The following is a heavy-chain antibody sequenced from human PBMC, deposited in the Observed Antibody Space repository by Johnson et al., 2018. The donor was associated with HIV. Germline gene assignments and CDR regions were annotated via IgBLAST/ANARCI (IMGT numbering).Heavy chain of an antibody. D-gene: IGHD1-1*01. CDR2: ISGSGGTM. V-gene: IGHV3-11*04. J-gene: IGHJ3*02. Sequence: QVQLVESGGGLVKTGGSLRLSCAASGFTFHDSYMSWIRQAPGKGLEWISYISGSGGTMYSAASVKGRFTISRNNANNSLHLQMNNLRAEDTAVYFGATVWRNDGRHSFETWGQGTVVTVSS. CDR3: ATVWRNDGRHSFET. CDR1: GFTFHDSY.